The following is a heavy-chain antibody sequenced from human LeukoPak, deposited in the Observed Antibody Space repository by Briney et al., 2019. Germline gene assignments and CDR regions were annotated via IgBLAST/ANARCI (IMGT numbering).Heavy chain of an antibody. J-gene: IGHJ4*02. Sequence: SETLSLTCTVSVGSISSGDYYWSWIRQPPGKGLEWIGYIYYSGSTYYNPSLKSRVTISVDTSKNQFSLKLSSVTAADTAVYYCAREVIVPAFFDYWGQGTLVTVSS. CDR3: AREVIVPAFFDY. D-gene: IGHD2-2*01. CDR1: VGSISSGDYY. V-gene: IGHV4-30-4*01. CDR2: IYYSGST.